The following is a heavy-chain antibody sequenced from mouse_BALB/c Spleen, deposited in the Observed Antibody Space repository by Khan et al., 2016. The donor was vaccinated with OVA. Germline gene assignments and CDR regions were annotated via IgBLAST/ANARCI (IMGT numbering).Heavy chain of an antibody. Sequence: QVQLKQPGPGILQPSQTLSLTCSFSGFSLSSSGMGVSWIRQPSGKGLEWLAHIYWDDDKRYNPSLKSRLTISKDTSSKQVFLKITSVVTADTATSDRARRESLVPGISDRGQGTLVTVSA. J-gene: IGHJ3*01. CDR2: IYWDDDK. V-gene: IGHV8-12*01. CDR3: ARRESLVPGISD. D-gene: IGHD1-1*02. CDR1: GFSLSSSGMG.